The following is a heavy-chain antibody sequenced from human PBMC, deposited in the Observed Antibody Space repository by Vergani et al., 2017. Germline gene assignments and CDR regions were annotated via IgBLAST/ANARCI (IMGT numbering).Heavy chain of an antibody. CDR3: ARVERDSARHCWYFDL. J-gene: IGHJ2*01. D-gene: IGHD1-1*01. Sequence: QVQLQESGPGLVKPSGTLSLTCAVSGGSISSSNWWSWVRPPPGKGLDWIGEIYHSGSTNYNPSLKSRVTISVDKSKNQFPLKLSSVTAADTAVYYCARVERDSARHCWYFDLWGRGTLVTVSS. CDR1: GGSISSSNW. V-gene: IGHV4-4*02. CDR2: IYHSGST.